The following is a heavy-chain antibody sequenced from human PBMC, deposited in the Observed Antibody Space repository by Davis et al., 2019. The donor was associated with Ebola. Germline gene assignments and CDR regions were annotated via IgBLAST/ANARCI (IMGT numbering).Heavy chain of an antibody. CDR2: ISSSGGST. CDR1: GFTFGDYA. D-gene: IGHD2-8*02. Sequence: GESLKISCTASGFTFGDYAMSWFRQAPGKGLDWVSAISSSGGSTYYADSVKGRFTISRDNSQNTVYLQMNSLRAEDTAVYYCAKVALVVYAPEYWGQGTLVTVSS. CDR3: AKVALVVYAPEY. V-gene: IGHV3-23*01. J-gene: IGHJ4*02.